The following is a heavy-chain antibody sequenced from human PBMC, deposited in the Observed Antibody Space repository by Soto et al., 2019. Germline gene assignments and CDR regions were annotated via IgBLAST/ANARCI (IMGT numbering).Heavy chain of an antibody. CDR1: GYSFTSYW. J-gene: IGHJ4*02. V-gene: IGHV5-51*01. D-gene: IGHD2-21*02. CDR3: ARGLAYCGGDCPYFDY. Sequence: GESLKISCKGSGYSFTSYWIGWVRQMPWKGLEWIGIIYPGDSDTRYSPSFQGQVTISADKSISTAYLQWSSLKASDTAMYYCARGLAYCGGDCPYFDYWGQGTLVTVSS. CDR2: IYPGDSDT.